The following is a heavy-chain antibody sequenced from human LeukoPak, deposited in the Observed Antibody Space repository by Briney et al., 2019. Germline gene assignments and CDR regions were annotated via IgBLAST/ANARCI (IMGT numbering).Heavy chain of an antibody. CDR3: AKSWNYYDSSGDDALDI. J-gene: IGHJ3*02. D-gene: IGHD3-22*01. CDR1: GFTFSDYG. Sequence: GGSLRLSCAAAGFTFSDYGMNWVRQAPGKGLEWVSAISGSGISTYYADSVKGRFTISRDNSKNTLYLQINSLRVEDTAVYYCAKSWNYYDSSGDDALDIWGQGTMVTVSS. CDR2: ISGSGIST. V-gene: IGHV3-23*01.